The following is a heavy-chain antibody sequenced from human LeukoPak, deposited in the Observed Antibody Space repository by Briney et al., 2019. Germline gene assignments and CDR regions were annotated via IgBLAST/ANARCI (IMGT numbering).Heavy chain of an antibody. CDR1: GVTVSNNY. CDR2: IYSGGST. CDR3: ARGNSGYFQLGAFDI. D-gene: IGHD3-22*01. J-gene: IGHJ3*02. V-gene: IGHV3-53*01. Sequence: WGSLKLFCSASGVTVSNNYISRVRQAPRKGPEWVPGIYSGGSTYYADSVKGRCTISRDNSKNTLYLQLNSLRAEDTAVYYCARGNSGYFQLGAFDIWGQGTMVTVSS.